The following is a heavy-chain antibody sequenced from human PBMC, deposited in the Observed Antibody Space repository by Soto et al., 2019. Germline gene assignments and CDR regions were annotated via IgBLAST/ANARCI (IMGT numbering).Heavy chain of an antibody. J-gene: IGHJ6*02. CDR3: ARDWGNDILTQYYYYGMDV. V-gene: IGHV1-69*08. Sequence: QVQLVQSGAEVKKPGSSVKVSCKASGGTFSSYTISWVRQAPGQGLEWMGRIIPILGIANYAQKFQGRVTITADQSTSTAYMELRSPRSEDTAVYYCARDWGNDILTQYYYYGMDVWGQGTTVTVSS. CDR1: GGTFSSYT. D-gene: IGHD3-9*01. CDR2: IIPILGIA.